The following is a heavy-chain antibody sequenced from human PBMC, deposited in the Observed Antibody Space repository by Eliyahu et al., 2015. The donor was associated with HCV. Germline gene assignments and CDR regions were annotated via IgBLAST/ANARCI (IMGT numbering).Heavy chain of an antibody. V-gene: IGHV3-48*03. CDR2: ISSSGSTT. D-gene: IGHD3-9*01. Sequence: LRLSCAGSGFTFSRYEMNWVRQAPGKGLEWVSKISSSGSTTDYADSVKGRFTISRDNAKNSLYLHINNLRAEDTAVYYCATTVDRLTSDEYWGQGTLVTVSS. J-gene: IGHJ4*02. CDR3: ATTVDRLTSDEY. CDR1: GFTFSRYE.